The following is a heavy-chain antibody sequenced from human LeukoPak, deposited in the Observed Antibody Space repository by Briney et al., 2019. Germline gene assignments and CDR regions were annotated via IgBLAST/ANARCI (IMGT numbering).Heavy chain of an antibody. CDR3: ARASSMIVVVIPYAFDI. Sequence: GGSLRLSCAASGFTFSSYAMHWVRQAPGKGLEWVAVISYDGSNKYYADSVKGRFTISRDNSKNTLYLQMNSLRAEDTAVYYCARASSMIVVVIPYAFDIWGQGTMVTVSS. CDR1: GFTFSSYA. J-gene: IGHJ3*02. D-gene: IGHD3-22*01. V-gene: IGHV3-30-3*01. CDR2: ISYDGSNK.